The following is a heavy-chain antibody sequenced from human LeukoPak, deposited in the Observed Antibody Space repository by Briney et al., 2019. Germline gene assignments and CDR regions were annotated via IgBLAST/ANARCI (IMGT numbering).Heavy chain of an antibody. D-gene: IGHD2-15*01. CDR2: IHYSGGT. V-gene: IGHV4-59*08. Sequence: SETLSLTCTVSGXSIRSYYWSWIRQPPGKGLEWIGYIHYSGGTNYNPSLKSRVTMSIVTSKNQCSLELSSVTAADTAVYYCSSWDINSAVEGWFDPWGQGTLVTVSS. CDR1: GXSIRSYY. J-gene: IGHJ5*02. CDR3: SSWDINSAVEGWFDP.